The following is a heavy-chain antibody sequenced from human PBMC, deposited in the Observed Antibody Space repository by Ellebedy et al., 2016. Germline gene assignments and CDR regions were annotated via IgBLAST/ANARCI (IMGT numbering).Heavy chain of an antibody. V-gene: IGHV3-30*03. Sequence: GESLKISXAASGFTFSSYGMHWVRQAPGKGLEWVAVISYDGSNKYYADSVKGRFTISRDNSKNTLYLQMNSLRAEDTAVYYCARDSDRMGATLDYWGQGTLVTVSS. D-gene: IGHD1-26*01. CDR3: ARDSDRMGATLDY. J-gene: IGHJ4*02. CDR1: GFTFSSYG. CDR2: ISYDGSNK.